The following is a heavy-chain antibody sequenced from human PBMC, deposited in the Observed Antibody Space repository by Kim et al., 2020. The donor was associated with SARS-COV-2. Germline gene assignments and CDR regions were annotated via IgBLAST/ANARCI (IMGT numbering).Heavy chain of an antibody. J-gene: IGHJ2*01. Sequence: WGSLRLFCTASGFTFNRFDMHWLRQVPGDRLEWVSSIGASGDTFYAGSAKGRFTTSRENVKNSLYLQMNSLRAGDTAVYFCARGYYTDYWYFDLWGPGTLVTVSS. CDR3: ARGYYTDYWYFDL. CDR2: IGASGDT. CDR1: GFTFNRFD. V-gene: IGHV3-13*01. D-gene: IGHD3-22*01.